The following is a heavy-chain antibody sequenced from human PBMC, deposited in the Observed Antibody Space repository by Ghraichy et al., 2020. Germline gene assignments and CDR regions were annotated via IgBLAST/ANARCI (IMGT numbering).Heavy chain of an antibody. CDR2: IYYSGST. V-gene: IGHV4-59*01. CDR3: AREGALARPYNWFDP. J-gene: IGHJ5*02. CDR1: GGSISSYY. Sequence: SETLSLTCTVSGGSISSYYWSWIRQPPGKGLEWIGYIYYSGSTNYNPSLKSRVTISVDTSKNQFSLKLSSVTAADTAVYYCAREGALARPYNWFDPWGQGTLVTVSS. D-gene: IGHD3-3*02.